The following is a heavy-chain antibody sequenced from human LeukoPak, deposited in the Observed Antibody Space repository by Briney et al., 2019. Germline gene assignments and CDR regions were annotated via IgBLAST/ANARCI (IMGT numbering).Heavy chain of an antibody. Sequence: ASVKVSCKASGYTFTGYYMHWVRQAPGQGLEWMGWINPNSGGTNYARKFQGRVTMTRDTSISTAYMELSRLRSDDTAVYYCARDREGGYDTYYFDYWGQGTLVTVSS. J-gene: IGHJ4*02. CDR2: INPNSGGT. D-gene: IGHD5-12*01. CDR3: ARDREGGYDTYYFDY. V-gene: IGHV1-2*02. CDR1: GYTFTGYY.